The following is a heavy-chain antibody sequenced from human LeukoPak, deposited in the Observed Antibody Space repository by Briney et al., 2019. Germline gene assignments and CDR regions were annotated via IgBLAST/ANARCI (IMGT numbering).Heavy chain of an antibody. J-gene: IGHJ4*02. V-gene: IGHV4-59*01. CDR1: GGSISSYY. CDR3: ARGVAARPQYYFDY. Sequence: SETLSLTCTVSGGSISSYYWSWIRQPPGKGLEWIGYIYYSGSTNYNPSLKSRVTISVDTSKNQFSLKLSSVTAADTAVYHCARGVAARPQYYFDYWGQGTLVTVSS. CDR2: IYYSGST. D-gene: IGHD6-6*01.